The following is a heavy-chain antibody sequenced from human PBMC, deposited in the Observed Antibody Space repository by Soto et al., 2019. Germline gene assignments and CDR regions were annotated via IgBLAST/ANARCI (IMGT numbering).Heavy chain of an antibody. CDR1: GFTVSSNY. D-gene: IGHD1-1*01. CDR3: AREITSGTGYYYMDV. CDR2: IYSGGST. Sequence: GGSLRLSCAASGFTVSSNYMSWVRQAPGKGLEWVSVIYSGGSTYYADSGKGRFTISRDNSKNTLYLQMNSLRAEDTAVYYCAREITSGTGYYYMDVWGKGTTVTVPS. V-gene: IGHV3-66*01. J-gene: IGHJ6*03.